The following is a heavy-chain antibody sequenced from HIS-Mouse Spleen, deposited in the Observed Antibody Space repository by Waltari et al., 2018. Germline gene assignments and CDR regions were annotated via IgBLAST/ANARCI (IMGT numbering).Heavy chain of an antibody. CDR1: GFSLSTSGMC. CDR2: IDWDDDK. V-gene: IGHV2-70*15. CDR3: ARIAEGYTSGWYAFDY. Sequence: QVTLRESGPALVKPTQTLTLTCTFSGFSLSTSGMCVSWIRQPAGKALEWLARIDWDDDKYYSPSLKTRLTISRDTSKNQVVLTMTNMDPLDTATYYCARIAEGYTSGWYAFDYWGQGTLVTVSS. J-gene: IGHJ4*02. D-gene: IGHD6-19*01.